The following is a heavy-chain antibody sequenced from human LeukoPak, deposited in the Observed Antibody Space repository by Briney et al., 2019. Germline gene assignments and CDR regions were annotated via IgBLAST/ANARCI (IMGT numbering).Heavy chain of an antibody. V-gene: IGHV4-59*01. CDR1: GGSISSYY. D-gene: IGHD2-21*02. J-gene: IGHJ3*02. CDR3: ARVLRGDFRPGTFDI. Sequence: SETLSLTCTVSGGSISSYYWSWIRQPPGKGLEWIGYIYYSGSTNYNPSLKSRVTISVDTSNNQFSLKLSSVTAADTAVYYCARVLRGDFRPGTFDIWGQGTMITVSS. CDR2: IYYSGST.